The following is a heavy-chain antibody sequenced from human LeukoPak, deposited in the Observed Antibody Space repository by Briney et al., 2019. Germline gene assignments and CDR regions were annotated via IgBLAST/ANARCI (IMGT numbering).Heavy chain of an antibody. CDR3: AKAGGAAGWYGSDY. Sequence: GGSLRLSCAASGFTFSSYAMTWVRQAPGKGLEWVSAISGSGFRTDYADSVKGQFTISRDSSKNTLYLQMNSLRAEDTAVYFCAKAGGAAGWYGSDYWGQGTLVTVSS. CDR1: GFTFSSYA. V-gene: IGHV3-23*01. J-gene: IGHJ4*02. D-gene: IGHD6-19*01. CDR2: ISGSGFRT.